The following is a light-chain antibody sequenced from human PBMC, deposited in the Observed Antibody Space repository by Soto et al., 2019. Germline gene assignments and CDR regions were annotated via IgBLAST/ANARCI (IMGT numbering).Light chain of an antibody. CDR2: GAS. V-gene: IGKV3-20*01. CDR3: QHYGAAPLT. Sequence: EIVWTQSPGSLSLSPGDRATLSCRASQSVGGNVAWYQQIPGQPPKLLIFGASSRATGIADKFSGSGSGTDFTLTIRRLETEDFALYYRQHYGAAPLTFGKGTRLEIK. J-gene: IGKJ5*01. CDR1: QSVGGN.